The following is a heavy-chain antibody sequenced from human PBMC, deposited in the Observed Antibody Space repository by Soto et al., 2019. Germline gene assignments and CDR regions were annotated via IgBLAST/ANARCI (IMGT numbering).Heavy chain of an antibody. CDR1: GFTFSSYA. J-gene: IGHJ4*02. CDR3: AKGKVVYGIVGAIFFDY. Sequence: GGSLRLSCAASGFTFSSYAMSWVRQAPGKGLEWVSAISSSGGSTYYADSVKGRFTISRDNSKNTLYLQMNSLRAEDTAVYYWAKGKVVYGIVGAIFFDYWGQGTLVTVSS. CDR2: ISSSGGST. V-gene: IGHV3-23*01. D-gene: IGHD1-26*01.